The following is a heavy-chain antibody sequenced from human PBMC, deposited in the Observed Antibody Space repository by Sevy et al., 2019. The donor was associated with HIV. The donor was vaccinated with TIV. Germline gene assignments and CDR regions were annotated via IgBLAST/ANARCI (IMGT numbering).Heavy chain of an antibody. D-gene: IGHD3-16*01. CDR1: GFTFIGYG. Sequence: GGSLRLSCAASGFTFIGYGMHWVRQAPGKGLEWVAVIWNDGSNKYYADSVKGRFTISRDISENTLFLQMNSLRVEDTAVYYCAGEGEYGGIDFWGQGTLVTVSS. J-gene: IGHJ4*02. CDR2: IWNDGSNK. V-gene: IGHV3-33*01. CDR3: AGEGEYGGIDF.